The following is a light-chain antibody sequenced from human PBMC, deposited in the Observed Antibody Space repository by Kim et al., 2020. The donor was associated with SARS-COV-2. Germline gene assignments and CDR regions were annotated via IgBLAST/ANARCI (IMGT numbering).Light chain of an antibody. CDR2: DAS. CDR3: QQRRNWPLS. J-gene: IGKJ4*01. Sequence: SLSPGERATLSCRASQSVSTYIAWYQQRPGQAPRLLIYDASNRATGIPTRFSGSGSGTDFTLTISSLETEDFAVYYCQQRRNWPLSFGGGTKLEI. V-gene: IGKV3-11*01. CDR1: QSVSTY.